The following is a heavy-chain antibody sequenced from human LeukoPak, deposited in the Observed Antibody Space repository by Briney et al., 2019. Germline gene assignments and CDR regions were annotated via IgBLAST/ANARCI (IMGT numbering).Heavy chain of an antibody. D-gene: IGHD6-19*01. CDR1: GFTFSTYA. Sequence: GGSLRLSCAASGFTFSTYAMSWVRQAPGKGLEWVSTITGSGDSTYYADSVKGRFTISRDNSKNSLYLQMNSLRAEDTSVYYCAKGSAVADLYFDYWGQGTLVTVSS. CDR2: ITGSGDST. V-gene: IGHV3-23*01. J-gene: IGHJ4*02. CDR3: AKGSAVADLYFDY.